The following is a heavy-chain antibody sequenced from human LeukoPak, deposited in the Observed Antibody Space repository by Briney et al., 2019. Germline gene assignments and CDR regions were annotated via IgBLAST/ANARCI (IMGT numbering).Heavy chain of an antibody. CDR1: DDSISSSDYY. Sequence: SETLSLTRTVSDDSISSSDYYWSWIRQPAGKGLEWIGRIYTSGSTNYNPSLKSRVTISVDTSKNQFSLKLSSVTAADTAVYYCARAGGSQDNALDLDFWGQGTLVTVSS. J-gene: IGHJ4*02. V-gene: IGHV4-61*02. D-gene: IGHD1-26*01. CDR3: ARAGGSQDNALDLDF. CDR2: IYTSGST.